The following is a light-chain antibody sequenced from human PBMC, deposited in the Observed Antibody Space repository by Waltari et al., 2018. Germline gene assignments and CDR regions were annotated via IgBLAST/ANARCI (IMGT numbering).Light chain of an antibody. CDR1: SSDVGGYNY. CDR2: EVS. CDR3: NSYTSTTTWV. Sequence: QSALTQPASVSGSPGQSITISCTGTSSDVGGYNYVSWYQQHPGKAPKLLIYEVSNRPSGVPNRFSGSKSGHTASLTITGIQAEDEADYYCNSYTSTTTWVFGGGTKLTVL. J-gene: IGLJ3*02. V-gene: IGLV2-14*01.